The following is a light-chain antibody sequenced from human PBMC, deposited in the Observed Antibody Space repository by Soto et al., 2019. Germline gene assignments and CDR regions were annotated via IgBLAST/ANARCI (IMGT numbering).Light chain of an antibody. Sequence: QSALTQPASVSGSPGQSITISCTGTSSDVGGYNYVSWYQQHPGKAPKLMIYEVSNRPSGVPDRFSGSKSGTSASLAITGLQAEDEADYYCQSYDITLIGYVLGTGTKLTVL. CDR1: SSDVGGYNY. J-gene: IGLJ1*01. CDR3: QSYDITLIGYV. V-gene: IGLV2-14*01. CDR2: EVS.